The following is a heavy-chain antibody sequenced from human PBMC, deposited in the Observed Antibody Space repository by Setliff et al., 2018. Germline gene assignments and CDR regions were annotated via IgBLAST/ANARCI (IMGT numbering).Heavy chain of an antibody. J-gene: IGHJ4*01. V-gene: IGHV3-23*01. CDR3: ATSTITTYYFDY. CDR2: ISGSGGDT. D-gene: IGHD4-4*01. CDR1: EFTFSRYF. Sequence: PGGSLRLSCVASEFTFSRYFMTWVRQAPGKGLEWIASISGSGGDTDSADSVKGRFTISRDISENTLYLQMKSLRAEDTAIYYCATSTITTYYFDYWGHGTLVTVSS.